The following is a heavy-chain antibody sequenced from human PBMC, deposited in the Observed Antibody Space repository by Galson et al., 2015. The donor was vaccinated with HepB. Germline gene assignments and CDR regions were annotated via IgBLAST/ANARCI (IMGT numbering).Heavy chain of an antibody. CDR2: ISSSGLNT. V-gene: IGHV3-23*01. Sequence: SLRLSCAASGFTFSSYAMIWVRQAPGKGLEWVSVISSSGLNTVYADSVKGRFTISRDNSKNTLYLQMNSLRAEDTAVYYCAKGRPIDYWGQGTLVTVSS. D-gene: IGHD6-6*01. CDR3: AKGRPIDY. J-gene: IGHJ4*02. CDR1: GFTFSSYA.